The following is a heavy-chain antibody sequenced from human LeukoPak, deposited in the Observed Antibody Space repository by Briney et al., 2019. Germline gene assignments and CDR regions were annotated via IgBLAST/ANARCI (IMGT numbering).Heavy chain of an antibody. J-gene: IGHJ5*02. CDR1: GGSFSGYY. CDR2: INHSGST. D-gene: IGHD3-10*01. Sequence: PSETLSLTCAVYGGSFSGYYWSWIRQPPGKGLEWIREINHSGSTNYNPSLKSRVTISVDKSKNQFSLKLSSVTAADTAVYYCARGRGWFGELRKRWFDPWGQGTLVTVSS. CDR3: ARGRGWFGELRKRWFDP. V-gene: IGHV4-34*01.